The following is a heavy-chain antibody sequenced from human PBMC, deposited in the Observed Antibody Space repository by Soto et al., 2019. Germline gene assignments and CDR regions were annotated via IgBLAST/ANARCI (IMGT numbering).Heavy chain of an antibody. CDR2: ISADGSDK. CDR1: GFTFSNFV. J-gene: IGHJ4*02. CDR3: TKGSEVARQELDY. D-gene: IGHD3-3*01. Sequence: PWGSLRLSCAASGFTFSNFVMHWGRQAPGKGLEWVAAISADGSDKYFSDSVKGRFTISRDNSKNTLFLQMNSLRVEDTAVYYCTKGSEVARQELDYWGQGTLVTVS. V-gene: IGHV3-30*18.